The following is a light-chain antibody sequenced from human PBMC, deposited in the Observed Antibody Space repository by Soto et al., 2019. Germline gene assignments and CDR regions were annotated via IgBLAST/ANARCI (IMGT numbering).Light chain of an antibody. V-gene: IGKV3-11*01. J-gene: IGKJ3*01. Sequence: EFVLTQSPATLSLSPGERATLSCRASQSVSSYLAWYQQKPGQAPRLLIYDASNRATGIPARFSGSGSGTDFTLTISSLEPEDFAVYYCQQRSNWPLTFGPGTKVDI. CDR2: DAS. CDR1: QSVSSY. CDR3: QQRSNWPLT.